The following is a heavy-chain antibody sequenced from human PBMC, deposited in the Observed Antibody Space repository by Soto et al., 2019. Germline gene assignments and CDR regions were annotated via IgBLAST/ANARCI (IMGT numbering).Heavy chain of an antibody. D-gene: IGHD3-22*01. CDR1: GYTFTGYY. J-gene: IGHJ4*02. CDR2: INPNSGGT. Sequence: RASVKVSCKASGYTFTGYYMHWVRQAPGQGLEWMGWINPNSGGTNYAQKFQGRVTMTRDTSISTAYMELSRLRSDDTAVYYCARLSSYYYDSSGYYLSESFDYWGQGTLVTVSS. V-gene: IGHV1-2*02. CDR3: ARLSSYYYDSSGYYLSESFDY.